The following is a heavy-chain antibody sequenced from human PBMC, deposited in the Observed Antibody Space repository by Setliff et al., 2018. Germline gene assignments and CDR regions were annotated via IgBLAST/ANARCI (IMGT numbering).Heavy chain of an antibody. CDR2: IIPIFGKA. Sequence: GASVKVSCKASGDTFSSYAISWVRQAPGQGLEWMGGIIPIFGKANYAQKFQGRVTITADESTSTAYMELSSLRSEDTAVYYCARDGDNYYDSSGYYLNHAFDIWGQGTMVTVSS. V-gene: IGHV1-69*13. CDR3: ARDGDNYYDSSGYYLNHAFDI. CDR1: GDTFSSYA. D-gene: IGHD3-22*01. J-gene: IGHJ3*02.